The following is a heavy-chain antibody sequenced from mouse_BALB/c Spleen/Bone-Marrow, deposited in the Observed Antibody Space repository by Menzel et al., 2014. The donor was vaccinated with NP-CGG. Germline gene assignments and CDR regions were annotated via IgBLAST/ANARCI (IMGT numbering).Heavy chain of an antibody. J-gene: IGHJ1*01. CDR2: INPYNGDT. V-gene: IGHV1-20*02. CDR3: TRVTTGWYFDV. D-gene: IGHD1-1*01. Sequence: EVQLQQSGPELVKPGASVKISRKASGYSFTSYFMNWVMQSHGKSLEWIGRINPYNGDTFYNQKFKGKATLTVDKSSSTAHMELRSLASEDSAVYYCTRVTTGWYFDVWGAGTTVTVSS. CDR1: GYSFTSYF.